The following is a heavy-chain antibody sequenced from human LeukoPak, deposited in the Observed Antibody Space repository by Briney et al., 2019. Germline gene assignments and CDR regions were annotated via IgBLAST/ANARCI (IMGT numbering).Heavy chain of an antibody. J-gene: IGHJ4*02. CDR3: ARGKGYSYGLYYFDY. V-gene: IGHV3-23*01. CDR1: GFTFSDYA. Sequence: PGGSLRLSCAASGFTFSDYAMNWVRQAPGKGLEWVSDISGSGGRTYFADSVKGRFTISRDNSKNTLYLQMNSLRAEDTAVYYCARGKGYSYGLYYFDYWGQGTLVTVSS. CDR2: ISGSGGRT. D-gene: IGHD5-18*01.